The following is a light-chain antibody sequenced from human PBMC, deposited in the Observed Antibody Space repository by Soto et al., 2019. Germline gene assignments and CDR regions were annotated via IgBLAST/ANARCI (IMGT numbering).Light chain of an antibody. J-gene: IGKJ5*01. V-gene: IGKV3-15*01. CDR1: QSVSNN. Sequence: EIMMTQSPATLSVSPGERATLSCRASQSVSNNLAWYQQKPGQAPRLLIYYASTRATGIPVRFSGSGSGTEFTLTISSLQSEDFALYYCQQYNNCPPITFGQGTRLEIK. CDR2: YAS. CDR3: QQYNNCPPIT.